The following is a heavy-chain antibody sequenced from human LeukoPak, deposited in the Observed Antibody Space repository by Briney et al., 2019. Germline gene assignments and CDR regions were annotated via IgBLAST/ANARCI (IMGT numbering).Heavy chain of an antibody. V-gene: IGHV1-18*01. CDR3: ARAGTDGQLLWFGEFPNWFDP. CDR2: ISAYNGNT. D-gene: IGHD3-10*01. J-gene: IGHJ5*02. Sequence: ASVKVSCKASGYTFTSYGISWVRQAPGQGLEWMGWISAYNGNTNYAQKLQGRVTMTTDTSTSTAYMELRSLRSDDTAVYYCARAGTDGQLLWFGEFPNWFDPWGQGTLVTVSS. CDR1: GYTFTSYG.